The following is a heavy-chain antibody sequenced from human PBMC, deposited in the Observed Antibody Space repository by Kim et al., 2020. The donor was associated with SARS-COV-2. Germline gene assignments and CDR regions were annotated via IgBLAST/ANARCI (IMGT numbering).Heavy chain of an antibody. J-gene: IGHJ4*02. CDR1: GGSISSGGYY. CDR2: IYYSGST. V-gene: IGHV4-31*03. Sequence: SETLSLTCTVSGGSISSGGYYWSWIRQHPGKGLEWIGYIYYSGSTYYNPSLKSRVTISVDTSKNQFSLKLSSVTAADTAVYYCARVLVATNNPEYYFDYWGQGTLVTVSS. CDR3: ARVLVATNNPEYYFDY. D-gene: IGHD5-12*01.